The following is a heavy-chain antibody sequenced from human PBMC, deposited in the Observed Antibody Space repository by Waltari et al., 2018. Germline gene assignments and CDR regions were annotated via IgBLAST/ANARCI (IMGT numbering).Heavy chain of an antibody. CDR1: GFTFRSYA. J-gene: IGHJ4*02. D-gene: IGHD4-17*01. CDR3: ASSLYGDYTQIWGRVFDY. Sequence: VQLLESGGGLVQSGGSLRLSCAASGFTFRSYAMNWVRQAPGKGVEGVSVISCSGGSTDYADAVKGRFTISRDNSKNTLYLQMNNLRVEDTAVYYCASSLYGDYTQIWGRVFDYWGQGTLVTVSS. CDR2: ISCSGGST. V-gene: IGHV3-23*01.